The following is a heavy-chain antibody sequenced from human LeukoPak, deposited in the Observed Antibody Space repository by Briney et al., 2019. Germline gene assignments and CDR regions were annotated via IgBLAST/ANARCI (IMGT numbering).Heavy chain of an antibody. CDR1: GGSLSSGSYY. CDR2: IYYSGST. D-gene: IGHD3-22*01. CDR3: ARDTYDSSGYRGNHDAFDI. J-gene: IGHJ3*02. Sequence: KPSETLSLTCTVSGGSLSSGSYYWGWIRQPPGKGLEWIVYIYYSGSTNYNPSLKSRVTISVDTSKNQFSLKLSSVTAADTAVYYCARDTYDSSGYRGNHDAFDIWGQGTMVTVSS. V-gene: IGHV4-61*01.